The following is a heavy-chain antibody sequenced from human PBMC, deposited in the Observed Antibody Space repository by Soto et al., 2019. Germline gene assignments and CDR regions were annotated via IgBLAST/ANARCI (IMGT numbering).Heavy chain of an antibody. D-gene: IGHD3-3*01. Sequence: GGSLRLSCAASGFTFSSYATSWVRQAPGKGLEWVSAISGSGGSTYYADSVKGRFTISRDNSKNTLYLQMNSLRAEDTAVYYCAKTLYDFWSGYYEYYFDYWGQGTLVTVSS. V-gene: IGHV3-23*01. CDR2: ISGSGGST. CDR1: GFTFSSYA. J-gene: IGHJ4*02. CDR3: AKTLYDFWSGYYEYYFDY.